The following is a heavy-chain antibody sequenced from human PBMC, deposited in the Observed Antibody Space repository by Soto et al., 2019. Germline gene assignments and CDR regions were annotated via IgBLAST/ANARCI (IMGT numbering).Heavy chain of an antibody. D-gene: IGHD6-6*01. J-gene: IGHJ6*02. V-gene: IGHV1-69*01. Sequence: QVQLVQSGAEVKKPGSSVKVSCKASGGTFSSYAISWVRQAPGQGLEWMGGIIPIFGTANYAQKFQGRVTITADESTSTAYMELSSLRSEDTAVYYCARVAARAREGPYYYGMDVWGQGTTVTVSS. CDR1: GGTFSSYA. CDR2: IIPIFGTA. CDR3: ARVAARAREGPYYYGMDV.